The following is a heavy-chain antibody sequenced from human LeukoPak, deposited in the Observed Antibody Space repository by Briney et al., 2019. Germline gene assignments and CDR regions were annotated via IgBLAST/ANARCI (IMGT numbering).Heavy chain of an antibody. CDR2: ISSSGSTI. CDR3: AKGFIVVVPAAFDY. V-gene: IGHV3-11*04. Sequence: GGSLRLSCAASGFTFSDYYMSWIRHAPGKGLEWVSYISSSGSTIYYADSVKGRFTISRDNAKNSLYLQMNSLRAEDTAVYYCAKGFIVVVPAAFDYWGQGTLVTVSS. CDR1: GFTFSDYY. J-gene: IGHJ4*02. D-gene: IGHD2-2*01.